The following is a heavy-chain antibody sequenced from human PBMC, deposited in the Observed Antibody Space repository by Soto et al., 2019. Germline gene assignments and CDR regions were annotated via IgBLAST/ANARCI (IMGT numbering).Heavy chain of an antibody. Sequence: QVHLVQSGAEVKKPGASVKVSCKCSGYTFTRYGITWVRQAPGQGLEWMGWISAHNDNTDYAPKRQGRVTVTRDTSTSTAYMELRGLRSDDTAVYYCARGRYGDYWGQGALVTVSS. CDR3: ARGRYGDY. CDR1: GYTFTRYG. CDR2: ISAHNDNT. V-gene: IGHV1-18*01. D-gene: IGHD1-1*01. J-gene: IGHJ4*02.